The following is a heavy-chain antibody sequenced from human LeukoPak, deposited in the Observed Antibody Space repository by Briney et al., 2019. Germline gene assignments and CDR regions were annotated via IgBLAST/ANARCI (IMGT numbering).Heavy chain of an antibody. CDR2: ISGGGGST. CDR3: AKVGKLTAFFDY. Sequence: GGSLRLSCAASGFTFSSYAMSWVRQAPGKGLEWISTISGGGGSTYYADSVKGRFTISRDNSKNTLYLQMNSLRAEDTAVYYCAKVGKLTAFFDYWGQGTLVTVSS. CDR1: GFTFSSYA. D-gene: IGHD4/OR15-4a*01. V-gene: IGHV3-23*01. J-gene: IGHJ4*02.